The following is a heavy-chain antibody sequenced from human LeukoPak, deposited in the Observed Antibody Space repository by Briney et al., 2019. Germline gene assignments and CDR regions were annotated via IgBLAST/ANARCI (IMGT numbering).Heavy chain of an antibody. CDR3: ARGNILSGYCFDF. Sequence: PSETLSLTCAVYGGSITGYYWSWIRQPPGKELEWVGEIHYTGATSYNPSLKSRATISIDTSKNQVSLKLSSVTAADTAVYYCARGNILSGYCFDFWGQGALVTVSS. V-gene: IGHV4-34*01. J-gene: IGHJ4*02. CDR1: GGSITGYY. D-gene: IGHD3-9*01. CDR2: IHYTGAT.